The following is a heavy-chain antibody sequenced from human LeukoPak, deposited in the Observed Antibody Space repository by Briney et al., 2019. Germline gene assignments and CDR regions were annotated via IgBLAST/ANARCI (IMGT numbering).Heavy chain of an antibody. CDR3: ARGDRVAFDI. V-gene: IGHV4-38-2*02. CDR1: GYSISSGYY. Sequence: SETLSLTCTVSGYSISSGYYWGWIRQPPGKGLEWIGSIYHNGSTYYNPSLKSRVTISVDTSKNQFSLKLSSVTAADTAVYYCARGDRVAFDIWGQGTMVTVSS. CDR2: IYHNGST. J-gene: IGHJ3*02. D-gene: IGHD5-12*01.